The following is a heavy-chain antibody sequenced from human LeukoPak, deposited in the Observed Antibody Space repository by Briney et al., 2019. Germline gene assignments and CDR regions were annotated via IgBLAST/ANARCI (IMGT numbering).Heavy chain of an antibody. CDR2: IYYSGST. CDR3: ARDDYDILTCSHHGYDY. CDR1: GGSISGYY. V-gene: IGHV4-59*01. Sequence: PSETLSLTCTVSGGSISGYYWSWLRQPPGKGLEWIGYIYYSGSTNYNPSLKSRVTISVDTSKNQFSLKLSSVTAADTAVYYCARDDYDILTCSHHGYDYWGQGTLVTVSS. J-gene: IGHJ4*02. D-gene: IGHD3-9*01.